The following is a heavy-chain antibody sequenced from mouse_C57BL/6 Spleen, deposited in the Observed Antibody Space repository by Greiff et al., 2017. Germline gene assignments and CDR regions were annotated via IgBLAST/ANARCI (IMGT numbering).Heavy chain of an antibody. D-gene: IGHD2-1*01. CDR2: IYWDDDK. CDR3: ARRREICYDAMDY. J-gene: IGHJ4*01. CDR1: GFSLSTSGMG. Sequence: QVTLKESGPGILQSSQTLSLTCSFSGFSLSTSGMGVSWIRQPSGKGLEWLAHIYWDDDKRYNQSLKSRPTISKDTSRNQVFLTITSVDTAVTATYYGARRREICYDAMDYWGQGTSVTVSA. V-gene: IGHV8-12*01.